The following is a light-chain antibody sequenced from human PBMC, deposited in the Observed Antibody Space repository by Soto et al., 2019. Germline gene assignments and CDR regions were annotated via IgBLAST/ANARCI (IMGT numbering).Light chain of an antibody. CDR2: DVS. Sequence: QSALTQPASVSGSPGQSITISCTGTSSDVGGYNDVSWYQQHPGKAPKLMIYDVSNRPSGVSNRFSGSKSGNTASLTISGLQAEDEADYYCSSYTSSSTLAVVFGGGTKVTVL. CDR3: SSYTSSSTLAVV. CDR1: SSDVGGYND. V-gene: IGLV2-14*01. J-gene: IGLJ2*01.